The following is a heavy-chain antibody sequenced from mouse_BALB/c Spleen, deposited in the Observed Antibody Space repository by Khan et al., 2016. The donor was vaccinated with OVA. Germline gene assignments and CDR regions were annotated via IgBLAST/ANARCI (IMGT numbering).Heavy chain of an antibody. CDR1: GFSLTNYG. J-gene: IGHJ4*01. Sequence: QVQLKESGPGLVAPSQSLSITCTISGFSLTNYGVHWVRQPPGKGLEWLVVIWSDGSTTYNSDLKSRLTISKDNSKSQVFLKMNSLQNDDTAMYFCARQPYYHYNVMDYWGQGTSVTGSS. D-gene: IGHD2-10*01. CDR2: IWSDGST. V-gene: IGHV2-6-1*01. CDR3: ARQPYYHYNVMDY.